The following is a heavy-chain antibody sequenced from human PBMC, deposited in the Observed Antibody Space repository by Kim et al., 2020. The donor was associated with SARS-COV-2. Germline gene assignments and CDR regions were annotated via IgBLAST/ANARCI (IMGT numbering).Heavy chain of an antibody. CDR2: IYYSGST. CDR3: ARGPFAEWLSHYYYYYGMDV. J-gene: IGHJ6*02. D-gene: IGHD3-3*01. V-gene: IGHV4-59*13. CDR1: GGSISSYY. Sequence: SETLSLTCTVSGGSISSYYWSWIRQPPGKGLEWIGYIYYSGSTNFNPSLKSRVTISVDTSKNQFSLKLSSVTAADTAVYYCARGPFAEWLSHYYYYYGMDVWGQGTTVTVSS.